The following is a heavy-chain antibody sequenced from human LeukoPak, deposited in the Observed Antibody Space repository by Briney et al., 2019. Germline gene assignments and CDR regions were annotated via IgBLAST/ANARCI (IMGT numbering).Heavy chain of an antibody. J-gene: IGHJ4*02. D-gene: IGHD3-22*01. V-gene: IGHV3-23*01. CDR3: AKPETYYYDSSGYYYGY. CDR1: GFTFSSYA. Sequence: GGSLRLSCAASGFTFSSYAMSWVRQAPGKGREWVSAISGSGGSTYYADSVKGRFTISRDNSKNTLYLQMNSLRAEDTAVYYCAKPETYYYDSSGYYYGYWGQGTLVTVSS. CDR2: ISGSGGST.